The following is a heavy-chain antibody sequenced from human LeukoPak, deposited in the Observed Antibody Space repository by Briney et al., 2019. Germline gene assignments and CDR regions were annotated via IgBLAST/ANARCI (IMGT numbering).Heavy chain of an antibody. Sequence: GGSLRLSCAASEISFSSSWMHWVRQGPGKGLVWVSRVNSDGTRTNYADSVKGRFAISRDNAKNMLYLQMNSLRAEDTAVYYCARGITGYYGNDFWGQGTLVTVSS. D-gene: IGHD3-9*01. CDR1: EISFSSSW. V-gene: IGHV3-74*01. CDR2: VNSDGTRT. J-gene: IGHJ4*02. CDR3: ARGITGYYGNDF.